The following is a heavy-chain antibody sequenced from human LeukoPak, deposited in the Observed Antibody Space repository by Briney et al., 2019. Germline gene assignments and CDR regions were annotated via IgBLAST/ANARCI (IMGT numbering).Heavy chain of an antibody. J-gene: IGHJ4*02. CDR2: INPNSGGT. CDR1: GYTFTSYD. D-gene: IGHD6-19*01. Sequence: ASVKVSCKASGYTFTSYDINWVRQATGQGLEWMGWINPNSGGTNYAQKFQGRVTMTRDTSISTAYMELSRLRSDDTAVYYCARGGSGWSVPHYFDYWGQGTLVTVSS. CDR3: ARGGSGWSVPHYFDY. V-gene: IGHV1-2*02.